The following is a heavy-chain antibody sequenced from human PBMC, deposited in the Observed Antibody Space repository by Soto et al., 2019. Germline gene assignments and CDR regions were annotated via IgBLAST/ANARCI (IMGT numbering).Heavy chain of an antibody. CDR3: AKVSRKGSAIDFDY. CDR2: VNPNNGDT. Sequence: QVQLVQSGAELKKPGASVKVSCKASGYTFSNYDMNWVRQATGQGPEWIGWVNPNNGDTGYAQKVQGRVTLTTDISTTTAYMELTSLRSEDTAIYYWAKVSRKGSAIDFDYWGQGTLITVSS. J-gene: IGHJ4*02. V-gene: IGHV1-8*01. CDR1: GYTFSNYD. D-gene: IGHD3-10*01.